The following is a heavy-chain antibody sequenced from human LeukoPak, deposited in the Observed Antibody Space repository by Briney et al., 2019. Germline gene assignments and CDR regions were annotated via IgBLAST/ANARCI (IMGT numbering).Heavy chain of an antibody. CDR2: ISGSGDRT. V-gene: IGHV3-23*01. Sequence: GGSLRLSCAASGFTFSSYSMNWVRQAPGKGLEWVSSISGSGDRTYYADSVKGRFTISRDNSKNTLYLQINSLRAEDTAVYYCAKPSSGNYPPTGYWGQGTLVTVSS. CDR3: AKPSSGNYPPTGY. D-gene: IGHD1-26*01. J-gene: IGHJ4*02. CDR1: GFTFSSYS.